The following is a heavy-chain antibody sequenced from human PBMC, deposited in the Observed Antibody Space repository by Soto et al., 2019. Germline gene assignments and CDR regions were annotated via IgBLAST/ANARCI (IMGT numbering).Heavy chain of an antibody. CDR3: ARDSSGRPDY. CDR2: IYHGGAT. Sequence: SETLSLTCTVSGVSITSGSYYWAWIRQPPGKGLEWLGYIYHGGATTYNASFKSRVTISIDTSKNQFFLKVNSVTAADTAVYFCARDSSGRPDYRGQGXLVTVYS. J-gene: IGHJ4*02. CDR1: GVSITSGSYY. V-gene: IGHV4-61*01. D-gene: IGHD6-19*01.